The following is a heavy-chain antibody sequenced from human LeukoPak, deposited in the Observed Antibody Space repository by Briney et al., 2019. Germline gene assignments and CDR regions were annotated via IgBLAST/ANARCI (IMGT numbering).Heavy chain of an antibody. J-gene: IGHJ6*03. CDR3: ATLLVHESQHSYYMDV. CDR2: IYPGDSDT. Sequence: LGESLKISCKGSGYSFTSYWIGWVRQMPGKGLEWMGIIYPGDSDTRYSPSFQGQVTISADKSISTAYLQWSSLKASDTAMYYCATLLVHESQHSYYMDVWGKGTTVTVSS. V-gene: IGHV5-51*01. CDR1: GYSFTSYW.